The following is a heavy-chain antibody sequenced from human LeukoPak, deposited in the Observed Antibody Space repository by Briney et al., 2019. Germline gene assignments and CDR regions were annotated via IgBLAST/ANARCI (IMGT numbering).Heavy chain of an antibody. CDR3: ARGVGYYYDSSGYYHSY. V-gene: IGHV1-8*01. Sequence: GASVKVPCKASGYTFTSYDINWVRQATGQGLEWMGWMNPNSGNTGYAQKFQGRVTMTRNTSISTAYMELSSLRSEDTAVYYCARGVGYYYDSSGYYHSYWGQGTLVTVSS. J-gene: IGHJ4*02. CDR1: GYTFTSYD. D-gene: IGHD3-22*01. CDR2: MNPNSGNT.